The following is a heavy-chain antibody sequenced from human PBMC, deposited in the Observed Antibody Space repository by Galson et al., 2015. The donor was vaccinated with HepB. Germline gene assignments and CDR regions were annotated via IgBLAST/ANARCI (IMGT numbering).Heavy chain of an antibody. CDR3: ARAGYCSGGSCYSLDY. D-gene: IGHD2-15*01. Sequence: SVKVSCKASGYTFTSYAMHWVRQAPGQRLEWMGWINAGNGNTKYSQKFQGRVTITRDTSASTAYMELSSLRSEDTAVYYCARAGYCSGGSCYSLDYWGQGTLVTVSS. CDR1: GYTFTSYA. V-gene: IGHV1-3*01. J-gene: IGHJ4*02. CDR2: INAGNGNT.